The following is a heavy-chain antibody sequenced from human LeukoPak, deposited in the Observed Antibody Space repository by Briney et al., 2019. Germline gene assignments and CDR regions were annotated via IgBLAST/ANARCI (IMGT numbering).Heavy chain of an antibody. J-gene: IGHJ4*02. V-gene: IGHV4-34*01. D-gene: IGHD4-23*01. CDR2: INHSGST. CDR3: ARRLRWPGYYFDY. CDR1: GYSITSAYY. Sequence: SETLSLTCTVSGYSITSAYYWSWIRQPPGKGLEWIGEINHSGSTNYNPSLKSRVTISVDTSKNQFSLKLSSVTAADTAVYYCARRLRWPGYYFDYWGQGTLVTVSS.